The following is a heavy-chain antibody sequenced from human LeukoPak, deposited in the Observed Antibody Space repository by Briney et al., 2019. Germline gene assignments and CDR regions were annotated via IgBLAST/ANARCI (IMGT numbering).Heavy chain of an antibody. J-gene: IGHJ4*02. Sequence: RASLRLSCEGSGFTFSSYWMSWVRQAPGKGLEWVANIKQDGSEKYYVDSVKGRFTISRDNAKNSLFLQMNSLRADDTAVYYCASGVSYFGYWGQGTLVTVSS. CDR2: IKQDGSEK. D-gene: IGHD5/OR15-5a*01. CDR3: ASGVSYFGY. CDR1: GFTFSSYW. V-gene: IGHV3-7*05.